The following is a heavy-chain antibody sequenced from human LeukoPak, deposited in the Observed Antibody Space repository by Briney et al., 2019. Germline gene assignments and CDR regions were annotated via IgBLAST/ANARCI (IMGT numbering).Heavy chain of an antibody. CDR1: GGSFSGYY. CDR3: ASQLGYCSSTSCYTFGY. Sequence: SETLSLTCAVYGGSFSGYYWSWIRQPPGKGLEWIGEINHSGSTNYNPSLKSRVTISVDTSKNQFSLKLSSVTAADTAVYYCASQLGYCSSTSCYTFGYWGQGTLVTVSS. D-gene: IGHD2-2*01. V-gene: IGHV4-34*01. J-gene: IGHJ4*02. CDR2: INHSGST.